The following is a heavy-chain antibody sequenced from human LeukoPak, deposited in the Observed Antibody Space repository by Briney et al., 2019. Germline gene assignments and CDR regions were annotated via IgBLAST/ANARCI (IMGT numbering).Heavy chain of an antibody. V-gene: IGHV4-38-2*02. CDR1: GYSISSGYY. CDR3: ARGSSHYYYMDV. Sequence: SETLSLTCTVSGYSISSGYYRGWIRQPPGKGLVWIGSIYHSGSTYYNPSLKSRVTISVDRSKNQFSLKLSSVTAADTAVYYCARGSSHYYYMDVWGKGTTVTVSS. J-gene: IGHJ6*03. CDR2: IYHSGST.